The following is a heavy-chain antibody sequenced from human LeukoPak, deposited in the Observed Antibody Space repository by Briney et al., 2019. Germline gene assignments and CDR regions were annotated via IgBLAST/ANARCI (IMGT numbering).Heavy chain of an antibody. J-gene: IGHJ4*02. Sequence: TGGSLRLSCAASGFTFSSYAMSWVRQAPGKGLEWVSAMGGSGGSTYYTDSVKGRFTISRDNSKNTLYLQMNSLGAEDTALYYCAKDRGYYYDSSGYFEYWGQGTLVTVSS. CDR1: GFTFSSYA. CDR2: MGGSGGST. V-gene: IGHV3-23*01. CDR3: AKDRGYYYDSSGYFEY. D-gene: IGHD3-22*01.